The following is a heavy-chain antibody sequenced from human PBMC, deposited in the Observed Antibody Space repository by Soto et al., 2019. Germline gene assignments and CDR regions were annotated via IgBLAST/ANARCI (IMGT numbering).Heavy chain of an antibody. CDR1: VFPFTNYE. V-gene: IGHV3-48*03. CDR3: AREKGDYVAFDI. CDR2: ISSSASII. D-gene: IGHD4-17*01. J-gene: IGHJ3*02. Sequence: SLRLSCSASVFPFTNYEMNWVRQAPGKGPEWVSYISSSASIIYYADSVKGRFTISRDNAKNSLYLQMNSLRAEDTAVYYCAREKGDYVAFDIWGLGTMVTVS.